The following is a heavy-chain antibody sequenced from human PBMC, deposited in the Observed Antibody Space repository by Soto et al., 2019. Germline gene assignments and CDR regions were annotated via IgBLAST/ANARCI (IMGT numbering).Heavy chain of an antibody. Sequence: GASVKVSCKAPGCTFSSYAISWVRQAPGKGLEWMGGIIPIFGTANYAQKFQGRVTITADESTSTAYMELSSLRSEDTAVYYCARAFGYSGYDYYYGMDVWGQGTTVTVSS. V-gene: IGHV1-69*13. CDR2: IIPIFGTA. CDR3: ARAFGYSGYDYYYGMDV. D-gene: IGHD5-12*01. CDR1: GCTFSSYA. J-gene: IGHJ6*02.